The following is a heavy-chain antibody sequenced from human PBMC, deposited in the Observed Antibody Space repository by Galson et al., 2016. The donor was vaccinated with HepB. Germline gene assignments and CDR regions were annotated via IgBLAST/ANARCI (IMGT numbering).Heavy chain of an antibody. V-gene: IGHV1-3*03. D-gene: IGHD1-26*01. Sequence: SVKVSCKASGYTFTNHAMHWVRQAPGQSLEWMGWINTGKGNTKYSQKFQDRVTITRDTSASTGYMELSNLRSEDMAVYFCARLSTSGTYFGYWGQGVLVTVSS. J-gene: IGHJ4*02. CDR1: GYTFTNHA. CDR2: INTGKGNT. CDR3: ARLSTSGTYFGY.